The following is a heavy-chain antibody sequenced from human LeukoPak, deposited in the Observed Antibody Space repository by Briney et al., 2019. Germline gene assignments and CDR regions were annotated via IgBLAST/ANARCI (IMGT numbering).Heavy chain of an antibody. V-gene: IGHV4-34*01. CDR1: GGSFSGYY. CDR3: ARGLRFTRGSDAFDI. J-gene: IGHJ3*02. D-gene: IGHD3-16*01. CDR2: INHSGST. Sequence: SETLSLTCAAYGGSFSGYYWSWIRQPPGKGLEWIGEINHSGSTNYNPSLKSRVTISVDTSKNQFSLKLSSVTAADTAVYYCARGLRFTRGSDAFDIWGQGTMVTVSS.